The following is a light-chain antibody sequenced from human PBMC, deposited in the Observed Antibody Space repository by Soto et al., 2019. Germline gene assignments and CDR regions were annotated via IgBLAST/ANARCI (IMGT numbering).Light chain of an antibody. V-gene: IGLV2-11*01. J-gene: IGLJ1*01. CDR3: CSYAGSYTFYV. Sequence: QSVLTQPRSVSGSPGQSVTISCTGTSSDVGGYNYVSWYQQHPGKAPKLMIYDVSKRPSGVPDRFSGSKSGNTASLTISGLQAEDEADYSCCSYAGSYTFYVFGTGTKSPS. CDR1: SSDVGGYNY. CDR2: DVS.